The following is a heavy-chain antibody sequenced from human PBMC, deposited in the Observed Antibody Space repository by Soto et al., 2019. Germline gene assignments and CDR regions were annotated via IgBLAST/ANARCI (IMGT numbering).Heavy chain of an antibody. CDR3: ARGLEWLGRTYYRSRWYYDYSVSVKSRITFNPDTSRNQFSLRLTSVTPEDTAVYYCARGRVVLGP. CDR2: INHSGST. V-gene: IGHV4-34*01. J-gene: IGHJ5*02. Sequence: SETLSLTCAVYGGSFSGYYWSWIRQPPGKGLEWIGEINHSGSTNYNPSLKSRVTISVDTSKNQFSLKLSSVTAADTAVYYCARGLEWLGRTYYRSRWYYDYSVSVKSRITFNPDTSRNQFSLRLTSVTPEDTAVYYCARGRVVLGPWGQGILVTVPQ. CDR1: GGSFSGYY. D-gene: IGHD3-16*01.